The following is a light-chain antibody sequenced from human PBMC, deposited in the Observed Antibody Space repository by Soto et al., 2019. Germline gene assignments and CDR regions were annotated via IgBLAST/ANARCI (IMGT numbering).Light chain of an antibody. CDR2: DTF. V-gene: IGKV1-5*01. Sequence: DIQMTQSPSSLSASVGDRVSITCRASQSISSWLAWYQQKPGKAPKLLMFDTFSLESGVPSRFSGSRSGTEFTLTISSLQPEDFATYSCQQSYSTTWTFGQGTKVDIK. CDR1: QSISSW. J-gene: IGKJ1*01. CDR3: QQSYSTTWT.